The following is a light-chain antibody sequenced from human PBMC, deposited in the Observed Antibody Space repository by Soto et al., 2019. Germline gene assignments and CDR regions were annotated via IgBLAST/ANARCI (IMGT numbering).Light chain of an antibody. CDR3: QQYVRSPLT. CDR1: QGVSNSY. CDR2: GAY. J-gene: IGKJ4*01. Sequence: EIVLTQSPGTLSLSPGERATLSCRASQGVSNSYLAWYQQKPGQAPRLLIYGAYTRATGIPDRLSGSESGTDFNLTISRMEPEDFEVYYCQQYVRSPLTFGGGTKVESK. V-gene: IGKV3-20*01.